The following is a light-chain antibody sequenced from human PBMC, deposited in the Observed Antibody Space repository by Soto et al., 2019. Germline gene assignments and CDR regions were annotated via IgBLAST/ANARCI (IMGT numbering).Light chain of an antibody. CDR3: QQYNSYST. Sequence: DIQMTQSPSTLSASVGDRVTITCRASQGISGRLARYPQKPGKAPNLLIYDVSNLESGVPSRFSGPGSGTEFALSINSLQPDDCATNYCQQYNSYSTFGPGTKVEVK. CDR2: DVS. CDR1: QGISGR. V-gene: IGKV1-5*01. J-gene: IGKJ1*01.